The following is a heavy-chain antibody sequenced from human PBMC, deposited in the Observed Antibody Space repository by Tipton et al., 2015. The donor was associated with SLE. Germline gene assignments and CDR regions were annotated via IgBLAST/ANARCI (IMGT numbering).Heavy chain of an antibody. CDR2: IYPADSDT. J-gene: IGHJ6*02. D-gene: IGHD3-3*01. Sequence: VQLVQSGAEVKKPGESLKISCKGSGYRFTRYWIGWVRQMPGKGLEWMGMIYPADSDTRYSPSFQGQVTMSADKSISTAYLQWNSLKASDTAMYYCARQVRYDFWGGYPYGMDVWGQRTTVTVSS. CDR1: GYRFTRYW. CDR3: ARQVRYDFWGGYPYGMDV. V-gene: IGHV5-51*01.